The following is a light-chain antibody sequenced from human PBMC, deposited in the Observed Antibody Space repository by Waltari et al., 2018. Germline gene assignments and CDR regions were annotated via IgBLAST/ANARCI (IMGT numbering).Light chain of an antibody. J-gene: IGLJ2*01. CDR2: THN. V-gene: IGLV1-44*01. CDR1: PSNIGSTL. CDR3: ASWDDDLNGVI. Sequence: QAVLTQPPSASGTPGQRVPTPCSGSPSNIGSTLVNWYQQLPGTAPKLLMYTHNQRPSGVPDRFSDSKSGTLASLDISGLQSDDEADYYCASWDDDLNGVIFGGGTKLTVL.